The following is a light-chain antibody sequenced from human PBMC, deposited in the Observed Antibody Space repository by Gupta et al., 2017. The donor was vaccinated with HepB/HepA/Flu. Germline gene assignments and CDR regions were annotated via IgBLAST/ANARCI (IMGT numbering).Light chain of an antibody. CDR1: NSDVGADNF. Sequence: QSALTQPASVSGSPGQSVTVSCTGTNSDVGADNFVSWYQLYPGKTPKLLIYDVNNRPSGISDRFSGPKSGITASLTISGLLPEDEADYYCASPTTTNTLLFGGGTKVKVL. CDR2: DVN. J-gene: IGLJ3*02. V-gene: IGLV2-14*01. CDR3: ASPTTTNTLL.